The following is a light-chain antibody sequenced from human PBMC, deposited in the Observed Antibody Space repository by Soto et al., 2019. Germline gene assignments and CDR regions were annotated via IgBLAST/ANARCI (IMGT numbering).Light chain of an antibody. J-gene: IGLJ2*01. CDR3: SSFTLFNSVV. CDR1: NNDIGRFEY. CDR2: EVS. Sequence: QSALTQPASVSGSAGQSITISCTGTNNDIGRFEYVSWYQQHPGKAPKVIISEVSHRHSGISNRFSGSKSANTASLIISGLQAEDEADYYCSSFTLFNSVVLGGGTKLTVL. V-gene: IGLV2-14*01.